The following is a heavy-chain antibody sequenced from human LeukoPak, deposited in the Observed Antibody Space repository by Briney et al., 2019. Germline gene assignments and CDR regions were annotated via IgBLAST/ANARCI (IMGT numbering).Heavy chain of an antibody. V-gene: IGHV4-61*02. CDR3: ASNYRV. Sequence: PSQTLSLTCTVSGGSISSGSYYWSWIRQPAGKGLEWIGRIYTSGSTNYNPSLKSRVTISVDTSKNQFSLKLSSVTAADTAVYYCASNYRVWGKGTTVTVSS. CDR1: GGSISSGSYY. CDR2: IYTSGST. J-gene: IGHJ6*04. D-gene: IGHD5-24*01.